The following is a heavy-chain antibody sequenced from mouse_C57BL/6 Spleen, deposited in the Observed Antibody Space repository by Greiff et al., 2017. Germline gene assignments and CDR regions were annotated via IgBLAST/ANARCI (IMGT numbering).Heavy chain of an antibody. J-gene: IGHJ2*01. CDR1: GFTFSSYA. CDR2: ISDGGSYT. CDR3: ARDRDYGSSPRDY. Sequence: EVKLVESGGGLVKPGGSLKLSCAASGFTFSSYAMSWVRQTPEKRLEWVATISDGGSYTYYPDNVKGRFTISRDNAKNNLYLQMSHLKSEDTAMYYCARDRDYGSSPRDYWGQGTTLTVSS. V-gene: IGHV5-4*01. D-gene: IGHD1-1*01.